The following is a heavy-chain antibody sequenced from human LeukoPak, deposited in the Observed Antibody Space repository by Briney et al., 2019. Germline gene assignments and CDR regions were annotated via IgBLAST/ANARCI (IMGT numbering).Heavy chain of an antibody. Sequence: GGSLRLSCAASGFTFSSYSMNWVRQAPGKGLEWVSAISGSGGSTYYAGSVKGRFTISRDNSKNTLYLQMNSLRADDTAVYYCAKSHHVTAIDYWGQGTLVTVSS. J-gene: IGHJ4*02. CDR3: AKSHHVTAIDY. V-gene: IGHV3-23*01. CDR2: ISGSGGST. CDR1: GFTFSSYS. D-gene: IGHD2-21*02.